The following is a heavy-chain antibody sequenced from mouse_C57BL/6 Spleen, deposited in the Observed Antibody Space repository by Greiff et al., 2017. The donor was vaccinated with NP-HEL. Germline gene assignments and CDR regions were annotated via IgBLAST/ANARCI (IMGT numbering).Heavy chain of an antibody. V-gene: IGHV14-4*01. D-gene: IGHD1-1*01. CDR3: TTRTTPRAY. CDR2: IDPENGDT. Sequence: VQLKESGAELVRPGASVKLSCTASGFNIKDDYMHWVKQRPEQGLEWIGWIDPENGDTEYASKFQGKATITADTSSNTAYLQLSSLTSEDTAVYYCTTRTTPRAYWGQGTLVTVSA. CDR1: GFNIKDDY. J-gene: IGHJ3*01.